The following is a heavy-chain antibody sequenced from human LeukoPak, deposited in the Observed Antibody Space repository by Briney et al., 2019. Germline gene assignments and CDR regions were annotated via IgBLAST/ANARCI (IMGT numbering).Heavy chain of an antibody. D-gene: IGHD3-10*01. Sequence: GGSLRLSCAASGFTFSSYSMNWVRQAPGKGLEWVSSISSSSSYIYYADSVKGRFTISRDNAKNSLFLQMNSLRAEDTAVYYCARVVVRGVIPDYYYYGMDVWGQGTTVTVSS. CDR1: GFTFSSYS. CDR3: ARVVVRGVIPDYYYYGMDV. J-gene: IGHJ6*02. V-gene: IGHV3-21*01. CDR2: ISSSSSYI.